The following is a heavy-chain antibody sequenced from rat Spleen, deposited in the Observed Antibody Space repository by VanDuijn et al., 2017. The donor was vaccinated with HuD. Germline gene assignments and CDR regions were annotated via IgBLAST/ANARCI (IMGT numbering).Heavy chain of an antibody. D-gene: IGHD1-4*01. CDR2: ISSDGGRN. CDR1: GFTFSDYY. Sequence: EVQLVESDGGLVQPGRSLKLSCAASGFTFSDYYMAWVRQAPTKGLEWVATISSDGGRNFYRDSVKGRFTISRDNAKSTLYLQMDSLRSEDTATYYCARRGLPGYNYVRGVMDAWGQGASVTVSS. V-gene: IGHV5-29*01. J-gene: IGHJ4*01. CDR3: ARRGLPGYNYVRGVMDA.